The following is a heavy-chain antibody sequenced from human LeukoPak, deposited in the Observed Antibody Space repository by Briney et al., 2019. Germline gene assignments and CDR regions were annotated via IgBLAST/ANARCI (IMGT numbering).Heavy chain of an antibody. J-gene: IGHJ6*02. CDR1: GYTFTDHY. CDR2: INPNSGGT. CDR3: ARSVYDILTGYPDYYGMDV. V-gene: IGHV1-2*02. Sequence: ASAKVSCKASGYTFTDHYIHWVRQAPGQGREWMGWINPNSGGTNYAQKFQGRVTMTRDTSLSTVYMELRGLRSDDTAVFYCARSVYDILTGYPDYYGMDVWGQGTTVTVSS. D-gene: IGHD3-9*01.